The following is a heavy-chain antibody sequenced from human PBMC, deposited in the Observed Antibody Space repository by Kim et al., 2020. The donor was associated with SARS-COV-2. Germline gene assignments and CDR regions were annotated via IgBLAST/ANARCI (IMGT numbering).Heavy chain of an antibody. D-gene: IGHD2-8*01. Sequence: SETLSLTCAVYGGSFSGYYWSWIRQPPGKGLEWIGEINHSGSTNYNPSLKSRVTISVDTSKNQFSLKLSSVTAADTAVYYCPRVPEPDIVLMVYARYGMDVWGQGTTVTVSS. CDR1: GGSFSGYY. J-gene: IGHJ6*02. CDR2: INHSGST. V-gene: IGHV4-34*01. CDR3: PRVPEPDIVLMVYARYGMDV.